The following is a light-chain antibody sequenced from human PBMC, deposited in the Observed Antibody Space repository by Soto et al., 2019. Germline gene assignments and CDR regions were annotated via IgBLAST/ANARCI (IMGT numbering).Light chain of an antibody. V-gene: IGKV1-12*01. CDR3: KQTNSFPLT. CDR1: QGISSW. CDR2: AAS. Sequence: DLQITQSPSSVSAYARDRGNLTFRSSQGISSWLAWYQQKPGKAPKLLISAASTLQSGVPSRFSGSGSGTDFTLSISSLQPEDFATYYCKQTNSFPLTFGGGTKVDIK. J-gene: IGKJ4*01.